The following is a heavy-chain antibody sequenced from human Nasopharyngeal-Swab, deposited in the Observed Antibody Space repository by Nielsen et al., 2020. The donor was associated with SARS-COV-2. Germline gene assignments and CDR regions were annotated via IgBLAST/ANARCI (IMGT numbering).Heavy chain of an antibody. V-gene: IGHV1-2*02. J-gene: IGHJ4*02. Sequence: ASVKVSCKASGYTFTGYYMHWVRQAPGQGLEWMGWINPNSGGTNYAQKLQGRVTMTTDTSTSTAYMELRSLRSDDTAVYYCAREGRDYDILTGYCPDFDYWGQGTLVTVSS. D-gene: IGHD3-9*01. CDR1: GYTFTGYY. CDR2: INPNSGGT. CDR3: AREGRDYDILTGYCPDFDY.